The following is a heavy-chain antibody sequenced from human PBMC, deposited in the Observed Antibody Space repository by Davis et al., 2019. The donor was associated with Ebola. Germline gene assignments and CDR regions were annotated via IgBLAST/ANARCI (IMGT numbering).Heavy chain of an antibody. J-gene: IGHJ5*02. CDR3: AKPSRITMIVGGWFDP. CDR1: GFTFSGSA. D-gene: IGHD3-22*01. CDR2: IRSKANSYAT. V-gene: IGHV3-73*01. Sequence: GGSLRLSCAASGFTFSGSAMHWVRQASGKGLEWVGRIRSKANSYATAYAASVKGRFTISRDDSKNTAYLQMNSLKTEDTAVYYCAKPSRITMIVGGWFDPWGQGTLVTVSS.